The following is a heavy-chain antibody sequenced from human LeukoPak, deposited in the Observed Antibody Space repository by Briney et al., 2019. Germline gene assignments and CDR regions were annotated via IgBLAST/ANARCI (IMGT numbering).Heavy chain of an antibody. CDR2: IYTSGST. Sequence: ETLSLTCTVSGGSISSYYWSWIRQPPGKGLEWIGYIYTSGSTNYNPSLKSRVTMSVDTSKNQFSLKLSSVTAADTAVYYCARVTSSGWPWFDPWGQGTLVTVSS. CDR1: GGSISSYY. CDR3: ARVTSSGWPWFDP. V-gene: IGHV4-4*09. J-gene: IGHJ5*02. D-gene: IGHD6-19*01.